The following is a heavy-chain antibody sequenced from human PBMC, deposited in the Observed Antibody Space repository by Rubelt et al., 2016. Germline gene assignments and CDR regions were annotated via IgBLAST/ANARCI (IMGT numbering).Heavy chain of an antibody. CDR3: ARDKNWESDYYYAMDV. V-gene: IGHV4-59*01. J-gene: IGHJ6*02. CDR1: GGSISSYY. CDR2: IYDSGST. Sequence: QVQLQESGPGLVKPSETLSLTCTVSGGSISSYYWSWIRQPPGKGLEWIGYIYDSGSTNYNPSLKSRVPISVDSSKNQFSLKLSSVTAADTAVYYCARDKNWESDYYYAMDVWGQGTTVTVSS. D-gene: IGHD7-27*01.